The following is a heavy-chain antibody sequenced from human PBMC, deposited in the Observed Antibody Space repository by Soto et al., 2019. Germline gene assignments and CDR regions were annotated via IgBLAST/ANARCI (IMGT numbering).Heavy chain of an antibody. CDR3: ARDRVTMVRGVGY. V-gene: IGHV1-2*04. J-gene: IGHJ4*02. CDR2: INPNSGGT. D-gene: IGHD3-10*01. CDR1: GYTFTGYY. Sequence: ASVKVSCKASGYTFTGYYMHWVRQAPGQGLEWMGWINPNSGGTNYAQKFQGWVTMTRDTSISTAYMELSRLRSDDTAVYYCARDRVTMVRGVGYWGQGTLVTVSS.